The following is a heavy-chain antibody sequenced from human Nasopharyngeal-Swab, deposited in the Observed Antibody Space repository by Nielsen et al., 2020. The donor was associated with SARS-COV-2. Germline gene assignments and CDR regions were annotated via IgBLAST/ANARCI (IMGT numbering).Heavy chain of an antibody. Sequence: LSLTCAASGFIVSSNYMNWVRQAPGKGLEWVSVIYNDGKTDYADSVKGRCTISRDISENTVYFQMNSLRAEDTAVYYCARGATWYFDLWGRGTLVTVSS. D-gene: IGHD2-15*01. CDR2: IYNDGKT. V-gene: IGHV3-53*01. CDR3: ARGATWYFDL. CDR1: GFIVSSNY. J-gene: IGHJ2*01.